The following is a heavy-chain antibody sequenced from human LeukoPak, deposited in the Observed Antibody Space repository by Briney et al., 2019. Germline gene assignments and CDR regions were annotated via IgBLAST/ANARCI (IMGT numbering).Heavy chain of an antibody. V-gene: IGHV1-18*01. J-gene: IGHJ4*02. CDR1: GYTFTSYG. D-gene: IGHD3-22*01. CDR2: ISAYNGNT. Sequence: ASVKVSCKASGYTFTSYGISWVRQAPGQGLEWMGWISAYNGNTNYAQKLQGRVTMTTDTSTSTAYMELRSLRSDDTAVYYCARHIAYYYDSNGYPWFDIVPDYFDYWGQGTLVTVSS. CDR3: ARHIAYYYDSNGYPWFDIVPDYFDY.